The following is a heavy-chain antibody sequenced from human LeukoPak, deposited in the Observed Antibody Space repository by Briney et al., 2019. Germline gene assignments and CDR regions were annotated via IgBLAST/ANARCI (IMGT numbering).Heavy chain of an antibody. CDR1: GGSFSGYY. CDR2: INHRGNT. CDR3: ARVPMIPMVRGVNPGFDY. J-gene: IGHJ4*02. Sequence: SETLSLTCAAYGGSFSGYYWSWIRQPPGKGLEWIGEINHRGNTDYNPSLKSRVTISVDTSKNQFSLKLSSVTAADTAVYYCARVPMIPMVRGVNPGFDYWGQGTLVTVSS. D-gene: IGHD3-10*01. V-gene: IGHV4-34*01.